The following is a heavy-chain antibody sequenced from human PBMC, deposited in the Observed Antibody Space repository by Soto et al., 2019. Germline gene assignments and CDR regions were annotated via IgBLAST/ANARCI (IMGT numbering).Heavy chain of an antibody. CDR1: GFTFSSYA. J-gene: IGHJ3*02. Sequence: PGGSLRLSCAASGFTFSSYAMHWVRQAPGKGLEWVAVISYDGSNKYYADSVKGRFTISRDNSKNTLYLQMNSLRAEDTAVYYCARDRVYAFDIWGQGTMVTVSS. CDR2: ISYDGSNK. V-gene: IGHV3-30-3*01. CDR3: ARDRVYAFDI. D-gene: IGHD2-8*01.